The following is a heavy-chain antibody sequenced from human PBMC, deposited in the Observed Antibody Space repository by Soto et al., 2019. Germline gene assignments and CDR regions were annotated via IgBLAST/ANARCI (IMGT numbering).Heavy chain of an antibody. CDR2: IKQDGSEK. Sequence: EVQLVESGGGLVQPGGSLRLSCAASGFTFSSYWMSWVRQAPGKGLEWVANIKQDGSEKYYVDSVRGRFTISRDNAKNSLYLQMNSLRAEDTAVYYCARDSVVAAAMSYYSYYYMDVWGKGTTVTVSS. J-gene: IGHJ6*03. D-gene: IGHD2-2*01. CDR3: ARDSVVAAAMSYYSYYYMDV. CDR1: GFTFSSYW. V-gene: IGHV3-7*01.